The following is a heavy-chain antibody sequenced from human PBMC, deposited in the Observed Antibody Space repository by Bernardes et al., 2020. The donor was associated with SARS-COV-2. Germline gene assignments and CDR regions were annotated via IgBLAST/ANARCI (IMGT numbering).Heavy chain of an antibody. CDR3: ARRAVGDYFFDY. J-gene: IGHJ4*02. D-gene: IGHD2-21*02. Sequence: VGSLILSCAASGFIFDDYAMSWVRQVPGQGLEWVSGITWSGGRTGYADSVKGRFTISRDNAKNSLYLQMDSLRAEDTALYHCARRAVGDYFFDYWGQGTLVTVSS. CDR2: ITWSGGRT. V-gene: IGHV3-20*01. CDR1: GFIFDDYA.